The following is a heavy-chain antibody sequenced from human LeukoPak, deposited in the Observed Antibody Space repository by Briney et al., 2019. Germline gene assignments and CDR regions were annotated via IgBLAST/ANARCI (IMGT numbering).Heavy chain of an antibody. Sequence: ASVKVSCKASGYTFTSYAMNWVRQAPGQGLEWMGWINTNTGNPTYAQGFTGRFVFSLDTSVSMAYLQISSLKAEDTAVYYCAKSYYDFWSGYYKDYYYYYMDVWGKGTTVTVSS. J-gene: IGHJ6*03. CDR1: GYTFTSYA. V-gene: IGHV7-4-1*04. CDR2: INTNTGNP. D-gene: IGHD3-3*01. CDR3: AKSYYDFWSGYYKDYYYYYMDV.